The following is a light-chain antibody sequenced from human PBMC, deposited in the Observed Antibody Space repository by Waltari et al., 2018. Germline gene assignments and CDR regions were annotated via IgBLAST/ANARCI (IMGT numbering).Light chain of an antibody. V-gene: IGLV2-14*01. CDR3: SSYTSSGSLA. CDR2: AVS. CDR1: SSGVGGYNY. J-gene: IGLJ2*01. Sequence: SALTPPASVSGSPGQSIPHPCPGSSSGVGGYNYFPWYQQYPGQAPKLMIYAVSNRPSGISDRFSGSKSGNTASLTISGLRAEDEADYYCSSYTSSGSLAFGGGTKVTVL.